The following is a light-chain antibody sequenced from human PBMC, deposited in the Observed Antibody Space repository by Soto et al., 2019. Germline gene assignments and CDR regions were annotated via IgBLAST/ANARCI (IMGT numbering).Light chain of an antibody. CDR3: QQYGSSPSWT. CDR1: QSVSSSY. J-gene: IGKJ1*01. Sequence: ELVLTQSPGTLSLSPGERATLSCRASQSVSSSYLAWHQQKPGQAPRLLIYGASSRATGIPDRFSGSGSGTDFTLTISRLEPEDFAVYYCQQYGSSPSWTFGQGTKVDIK. CDR2: GAS. V-gene: IGKV3-20*01.